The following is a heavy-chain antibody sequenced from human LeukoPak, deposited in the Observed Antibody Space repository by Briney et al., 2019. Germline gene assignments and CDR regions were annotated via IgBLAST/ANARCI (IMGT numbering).Heavy chain of an antibody. CDR3: ARESYSGSYS. CDR1: GGSFSGYY. V-gene: IGHV4-34*01. Sequence: SETLSLTCAVYGGSFSGYYWSWIRQPPGKGLEWIGEINHSGSTNYNPSLKSRVTISVDTSKNQFSLKLSSVTAADTAVYYCARESYSGSYSWGQGTLVTVSS. D-gene: IGHD1-26*01. CDR2: INHSGST. J-gene: IGHJ4*02.